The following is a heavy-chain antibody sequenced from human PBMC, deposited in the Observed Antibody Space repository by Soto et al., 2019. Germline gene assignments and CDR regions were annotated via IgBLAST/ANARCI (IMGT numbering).Heavy chain of an antibody. CDR2: ISYDGSNK. Sequence: QVQLVESGGGVVQPGRSLRLSCAASGFTFSSYAMHWVRQAPGKGLEWVAVISYDGSNKYYADSVKGRFTISRDTSKNTLYLRMNSRRAEATAVYCCARGDLGQWLVLVYWGQGTLVIVCS. D-gene: IGHD6-19*01. V-gene: IGHV3-30-3*01. CDR1: GFTFSSYA. CDR3: ARGDLGQWLVLVY. J-gene: IGHJ4*02.